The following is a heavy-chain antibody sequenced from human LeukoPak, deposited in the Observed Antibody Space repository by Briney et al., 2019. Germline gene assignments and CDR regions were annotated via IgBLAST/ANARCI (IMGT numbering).Heavy chain of an antibody. V-gene: IGHV3-74*01. D-gene: IGHD2-2*01. CDR2: INSDGTTT. Sequence: PGGSLRLSCAASGFTFRRYSMNWIRQAPGKGLVWVSRINSDGTTTAYADSVKGRFTISRDNAKNTLYLQMNSLRAEDTAVYSCARGDAYALNFWGQGTLVTVSS. CDR3: ARGDAYALNF. CDR1: GFTFRRYS. J-gene: IGHJ4*02.